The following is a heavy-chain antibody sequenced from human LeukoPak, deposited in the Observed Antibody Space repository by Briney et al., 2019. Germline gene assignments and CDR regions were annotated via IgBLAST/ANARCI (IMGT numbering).Heavy chain of an antibody. Sequence: ASVNVSCKASGYTFTSYYMHWVRQAPGQGLEWMGIINPSGGSTSYAQKFQGRVTVTRDTSTSTVYMELSSLRSEDTAVYYCARDRTSAVGATTTPYYYMDVWGKGTTVTVSS. J-gene: IGHJ6*03. CDR3: ARDRTSAVGATTTPYYYMDV. CDR1: GYTFTSYY. CDR2: INPSGGST. V-gene: IGHV1-46*01. D-gene: IGHD1-26*01.